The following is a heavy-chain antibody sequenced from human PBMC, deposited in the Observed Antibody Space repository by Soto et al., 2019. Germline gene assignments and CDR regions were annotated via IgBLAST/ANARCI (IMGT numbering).Heavy chain of an antibody. D-gene: IGHD3-22*01. CDR1: GYTFTSYA. J-gene: IGHJ4*02. CDR2: ISAYNGNT. V-gene: IGHV1-18*01. Sequence: GASVKVSCKASGYTFTSYAMHWVRQAPGQRLEWMGWISAYNGNTNYAQKLQGRVTMTTDTSTSTAYMELRSLRSDDTAVYYCARDYHDSSGRDFDYWGQGTLVTVSS. CDR3: ARDYHDSSGRDFDY.